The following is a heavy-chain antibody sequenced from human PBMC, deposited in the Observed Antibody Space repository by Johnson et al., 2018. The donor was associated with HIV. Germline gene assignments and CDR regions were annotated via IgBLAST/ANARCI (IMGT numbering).Heavy chain of an antibody. J-gene: IGHJ3*02. Sequence: VQLVESGGGLVKPGGSLRLSCVASGFTFSDYYMSWVRQAPGKGLEWVSVIYSGGSTYYADSVKGRFTISRDNSKNTLYLQMNSLRAEDTAVYYCAGLPDAFDIWGQGTMVTVSS. CDR3: AGLPDAFDI. CDR2: IYSGGST. V-gene: IGHV3-66*01. D-gene: IGHD5-12*01. CDR1: GFTFSDYY.